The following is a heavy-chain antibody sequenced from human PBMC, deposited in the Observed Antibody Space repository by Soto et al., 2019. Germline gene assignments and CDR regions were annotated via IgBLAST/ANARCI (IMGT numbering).Heavy chain of an antibody. Sequence: QLQLQESGPGLVKPSETLSLTCAVSGDSVSTGFYYWAWIRQPPGKGLEWIGTVYYTGSSYYNPSLKSGVPLHVDTSKNQFSLRLKSLPAADAAFYYCARHRGAARPDAFDIGGLGTMVPVSS. J-gene: IGHJ3*02. CDR3: ARHRGAARPDAFDI. CDR1: GDSVSTGFYY. D-gene: IGHD6-6*01. CDR2: VYYTGSS. V-gene: IGHV4-39*01.